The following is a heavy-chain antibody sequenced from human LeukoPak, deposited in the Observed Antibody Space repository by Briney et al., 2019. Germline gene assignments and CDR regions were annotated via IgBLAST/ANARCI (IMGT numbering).Heavy chain of an antibody. Sequence: EASVKVSCKASGYTFTSYGISWVRQAPGQGLEWMGWISAYNGNTNYAQKLQGRVTMTTDTSTSTAYMELRSLRSDDTAVYYCAGAVDYPHDYGDYGPTEYFQHWGQGTLVTVSS. CDR2: ISAYNGNT. CDR1: GYTFTSYG. D-gene: IGHD4-17*01. CDR3: AGAVDYPHDYGDYGPTEYFQH. V-gene: IGHV1-18*01. J-gene: IGHJ1*01.